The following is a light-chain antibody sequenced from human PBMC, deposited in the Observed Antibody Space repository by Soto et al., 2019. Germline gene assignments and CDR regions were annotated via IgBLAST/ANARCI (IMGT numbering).Light chain of an antibody. J-gene: IGKJ4*01. CDR1: QSVTSSY. CDR2: GAS. V-gene: IGKV3-20*01. Sequence: EIVLTQSPGTLSLSPGERATLSCRASQSVTSSYLAWYQQKPGQAPRLLISGASSRATVIPDRFSGSWSGKYFTLTISRLEPEDFAVYYCQQYSTSRLTFGGGTKVEIK. CDR3: QQYSTSRLT.